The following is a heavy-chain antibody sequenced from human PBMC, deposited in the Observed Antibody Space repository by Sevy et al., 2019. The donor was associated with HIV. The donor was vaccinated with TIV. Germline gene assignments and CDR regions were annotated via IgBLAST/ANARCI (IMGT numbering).Heavy chain of an antibody. CDR1: GFTFNNAW. CDR3: ATAPGYYDSAPFDY. J-gene: IGHJ4*02. CDR2: IKSKIDGETT. D-gene: IGHD3-22*01. Sequence: GESLKISCAVSGFTFNNAWMNWVRQAPGTGLQWVGLIKSKIDGETTDCAAPVKGRFTISRDDSKNTLFLQMNSLKIEDTAVYYCATAPGYYDSAPFDYWGPGTLVTVSS. V-gene: IGHV3-15*01.